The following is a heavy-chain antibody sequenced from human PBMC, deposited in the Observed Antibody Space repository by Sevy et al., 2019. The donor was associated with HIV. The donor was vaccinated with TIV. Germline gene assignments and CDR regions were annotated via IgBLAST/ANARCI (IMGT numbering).Heavy chain of an antibody. D-gene: IGHD3-10*01. V-gene: IGHV3-9*01. Sequence: GGSLRLSCAASGFTFDDYAMHWVRQAPGKGLEWVSGISWNSGSIGYADSVKGGFTISRDNAKNSLYLQMNSLRAEDTALYYCAKGSMVRGVIITDDAFDIWGQGTMVTVSS. J-gene: IGHJ3*02. CDR3: AKGSMVRGVIITDDAFDI. CDR2: ISWNSGSI. CDR1: GFTFDDYA.